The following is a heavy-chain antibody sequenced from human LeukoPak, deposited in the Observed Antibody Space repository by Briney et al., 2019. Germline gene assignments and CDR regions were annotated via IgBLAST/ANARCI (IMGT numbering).Heavy chain of an antibody. D-gene: IGHD5-18*01. CDR3: ASQSGYSYGYRHFDY. CDR2: IYHSGST. J-gene: IGHJ4*02. Sequence: SETLSLTCAVSGGSISSGGYSWSWIRQPPGKGLEWIGYIYHSGSTYYNPSLKSRVTISVDRSKNQFSLKLSSVTAADTAVYYCASQSGYSYGYRHFDYWGQGTLVTVSS. V-gene: IGHV4-30-2*01. CDR1: GGSISSGGYS.